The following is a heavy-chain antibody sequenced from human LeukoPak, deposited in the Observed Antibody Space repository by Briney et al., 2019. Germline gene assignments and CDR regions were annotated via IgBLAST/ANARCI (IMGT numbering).Heavy chain of an antibody. CDR3: AKDLSSAITSALVLDV. D-gene: IGHD3-22*01. Sequence: AGGSLRLSCTVSGFTFDDYAMHWVRHTPGKGLEWVAGITWNRDNIGYGDSVKGRFTISRDNVKNVLYLQMNSLRPEDTALYYCAKDLSSAITSALVLDVWGQGTTVIV. CDR2: ITWNRDNI. J-gene: IGHJ6*02. CDR1: GFTFDDYA. V-gene: IGHV3-9*01.